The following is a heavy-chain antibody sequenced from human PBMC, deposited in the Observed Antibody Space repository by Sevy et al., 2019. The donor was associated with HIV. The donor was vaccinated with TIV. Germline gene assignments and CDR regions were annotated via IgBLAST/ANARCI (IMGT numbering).Heavy chain of an antibody. V-gene: IGHV3-30*14. CDR3: ARDYEVNNWRVVGAFDM. Sequence: GGSLRLSCVVPGFKFNGHGIHWIRQAPGKGLQWVAGISHDGDNKNYEDSVKGRFPISGDKSKNTVFLQMNTLTTDDTAVYYCARDYEVNNWRVVGAFDMWGLGTMVTVSS. D-gene: IGHD3-3*01. J-gene: IGHJ3*02. CDR2: ISHDGDNK. CDR1: GFKFNGHG.